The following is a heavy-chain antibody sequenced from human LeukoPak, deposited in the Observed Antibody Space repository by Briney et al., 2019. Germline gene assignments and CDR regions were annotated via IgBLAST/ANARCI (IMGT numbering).Heavy chain of an antibody. CDR3: AKSYFDYSTYYSYYFNL. CDR1: GGSISSGY. J-gene: IGHJ4*02. V-gene: IGHV4-4*09. D-gene: IGHD4-11*01. Sequence: SETLSLTCTVSGGSISSGYWSWIRQPPGRGLDWFGSIYTSGSTNYNPSLKSRVTISVDTSKNQFALKLSSVTAADAAVYYCAKSYFDYSTYYSYYFNLWGQGALVTVSS. CDR2: IYTSGST.